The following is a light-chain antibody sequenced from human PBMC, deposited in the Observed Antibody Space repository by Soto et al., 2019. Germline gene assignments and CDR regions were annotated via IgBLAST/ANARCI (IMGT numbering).Light chain of an antibody. CDR2: GAS. J-gene: IGKJ1*01. CDR3: QQYGSLSWT. V-gene: IGKV3-20*01. CDR1: QNIKTN. Sequence: VLTQSPATLSVSQGERATLSCRASQNIKTNLAWYQHKPGQAPRIIIFGASGRATGIPDRFSGSGSGTDFTLTISRLEPEDFAVYYCQQYGSLSWTFGQGTKVDIK.